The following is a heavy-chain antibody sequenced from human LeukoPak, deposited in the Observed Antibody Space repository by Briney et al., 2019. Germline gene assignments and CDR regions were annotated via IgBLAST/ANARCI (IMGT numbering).Heavy chain of an antibody. D-gene: IGHD3-16*01. J-gene: IGHJ6*03. CDR2: IYYSGST. CDR3: ARETSQKGAHYMDV. Sequence: PSETLSLTCTVSGGSISSYYWSWIRQPPGKGLEWIGYIYYSGSTNYNPSLKSRVTISVDTSKNQFSLKLRSVTAADTAVYYCARETSQKGAHYMDVWGKGTTVTISS. V-gene: IGHV4-59*01. CDR1: GGSISSYY.